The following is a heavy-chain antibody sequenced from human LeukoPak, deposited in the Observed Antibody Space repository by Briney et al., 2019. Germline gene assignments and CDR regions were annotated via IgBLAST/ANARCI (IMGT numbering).Heavy chain of an antibody. D-gene: IGHD3-22*01. CDR3: ARTDSKFDY. CDR1: GGSISSSSYY. V-gene: IGHV4-39*07. CDR2: IYYSGST. Sequence: SETLSLTCTVSGGSISSSSYYWGWIRQPPGKGLEWIGSIYYSGSTYYNPSLKSRVTISVDTSKNQFSLKLSSVTAADTAVYYCARTDSKFDYWGQGTLVTVSS. J-gene: IGHJ4*02.